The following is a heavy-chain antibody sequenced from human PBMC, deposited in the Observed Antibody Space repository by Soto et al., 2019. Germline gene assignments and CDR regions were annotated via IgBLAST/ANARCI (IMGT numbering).Heavy chain of an antibody. V-gene: IGHV3-13*01. CDR3: ARGMYIDDYYYYYGMDV. Sequence: GGSLRLSCAAAGFTFSSYDMHWVRQATGKVLEWVSAIGTAGDTYYPGAVKGRFTISRENAKNSLYLQMNSLSAGDTAVYYCARGMYIDDYYYYYGMDVWGQGTTVTVSS. CDR2: IGTAGDT. D-gene: IGHD6-13*01. CDR1: GFTFSSYD. J-gene: IGHJ6*02.